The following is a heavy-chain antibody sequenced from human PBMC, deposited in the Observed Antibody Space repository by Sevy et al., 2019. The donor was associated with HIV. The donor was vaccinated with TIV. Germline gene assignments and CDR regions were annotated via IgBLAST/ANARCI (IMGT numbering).Heavy chain of an antibody. J-gene: IGHJ2*01. D-gene: IGHD6-6*01. CDR1: GGSISSYY. Sequence: SETLSLTCPVSGGSISSYYWSWIRQPPGKGLEWIGYLYYRGRTNYNPSLKSRVTISVDTSRNQFSLKLNSVTAADSAVYYCARHSIAPRSWYFDLWGRGTLVTVSS. V-gene: IGHV4-59*01. CDR2: LYYRGRT. CDR3: ARHSIAPRSWYFDL.